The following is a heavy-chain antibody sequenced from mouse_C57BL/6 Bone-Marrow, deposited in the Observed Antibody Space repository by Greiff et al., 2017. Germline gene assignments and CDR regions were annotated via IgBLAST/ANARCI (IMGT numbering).Heavy chain of an antibody. CDR2: INYDGSST. CDR3: ARGGIYLGFAY. J-gene: IGHJ3*01. Sequence: EVKLVESEGGLVQPGSSMKLSCTASGFTFSDYYMAWVRQVPEKGLEWVANINYDGSSTYYLDSLKSRFIISRDNAKNILYLQMSSLKSEDTATYYCARGGIYLGFAYWGQGTLVTVSA. CDR1: GFTFSDYY. V-gene: IGHV5-16*01. D-gene: IGHD1-1*01.